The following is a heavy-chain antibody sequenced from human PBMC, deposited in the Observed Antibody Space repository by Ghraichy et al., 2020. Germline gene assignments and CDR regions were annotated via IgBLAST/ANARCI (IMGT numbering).Heavy chain of an antibody. Sequence: SQTLSLTCAISGDSVSSNSATWNWIRQSPSRGLEWLGRTYYRSKWYNDYAVSVTSRITINPETSENQLSLQLNSVTPEDTAVYDCASQSSSSTTYSGMDVWGQGTTVPVSS. V-gene: IGHV6-1*01. CDR3: ASQSSSSTTYSGMDV. D-gene: IGHD6-6*01. CDR1: GDSVSSNSAT. CDR2: TYYRSKWYN. J-gene: IGHJ6*02.